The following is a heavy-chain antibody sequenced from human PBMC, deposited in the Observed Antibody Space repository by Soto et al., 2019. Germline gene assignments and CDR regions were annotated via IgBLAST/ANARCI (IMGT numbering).Heavy chain of an antibody. D-gene: IGHD4-17*01. V-gene: IGHV3-7*03. Sequence: GGSLRLSCAASGFTFRSYGMSWVRQAPGKGLEWVANITHAGSAKHGVDSVKGLFTISRDNAKNSLYLQMNSLRAEDTAVYYCAREGTVLDYDYGMDVWGQGT. CDR3: AREGTVLDYDYGMDV. CDR1: GFTFRSYG. J-gene: IGHJ6*02. CDR2: ITHAGSAK.